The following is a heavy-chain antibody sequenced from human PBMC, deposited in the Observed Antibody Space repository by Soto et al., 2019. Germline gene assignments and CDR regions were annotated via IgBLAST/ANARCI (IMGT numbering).Heavy chain of an antibody. J-gene: IGHJ6*02. CDR1: GFTFSSYW. D-gene: IGHD1-1*01. V-gene: IGHV3-7*01. Sequence: GGSLRLSCADSGFTFSSYWMSWVRQAPGQGLEWVANVKYDGSQTYYVGSVKGRFTISRDNAKNSLYLQMNSLRAEDTAVYYCTRDFQGPLDYGMDVWGQGTTVTVPS. CDR2: VKYDGSQT. CDR3: TRDFQGPLDYGMDV.